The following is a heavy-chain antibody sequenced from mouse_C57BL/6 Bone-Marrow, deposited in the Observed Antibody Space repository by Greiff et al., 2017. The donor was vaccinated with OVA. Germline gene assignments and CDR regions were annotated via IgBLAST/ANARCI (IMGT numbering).Heavy chain of an antibody. V-gene: IGHV1-55*01. CDR2: IYPGSGST. Sequence: VKLQQPGAELVKPGASVKMSCKASGYTFTSYWITWVKQRPGQGLEWIGDIYPGSGSTNYNEKFKSTATLTVDTSSSTAYMQLSSLTSEDSAVYYCARDGSSYYYAMDYWGQGTSVTVSS. D-gene: IGHD1-1*01. CDR1: GYTFTSYW. J-gene: IGHJ4*01. CDR3: ARDGSSYYYAMDY.